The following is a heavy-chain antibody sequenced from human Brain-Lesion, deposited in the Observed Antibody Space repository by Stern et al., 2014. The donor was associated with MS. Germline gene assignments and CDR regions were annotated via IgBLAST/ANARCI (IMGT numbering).Heavy chain of an antibody. CDR1: GGSVSSGGYF. D-gene: IGHD3-3*02. CDR2: VYYSGSI. J-gene: IGHJ2*01. V-gene: IGHV4-31*03. Sequence: VQLVESGPGLVKPLQTLSLPCTVSGGSVSSGGYFWNWIRQQQGKGLGWIGHVYYSGSIAYNPSLKSRVTISVDTSKNQFSLRLRSVTAADTAVYYCARNPALWYFDLWGRGTLAAVSS. CDR3: ARNPALWYFDL.